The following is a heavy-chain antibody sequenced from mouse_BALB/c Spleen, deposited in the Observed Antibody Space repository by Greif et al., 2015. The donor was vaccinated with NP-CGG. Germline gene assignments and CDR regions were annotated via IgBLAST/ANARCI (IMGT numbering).Heavy chain of an antibody. CDR2: IDPANGNT. D-gene: IGHD2-12*01. CDR1: GFNIKDTY. J-gene: IGHJ3*01. V-gene: IGHV14-3*02. CDR3: ARNDGFAY. Sequence: LQLKESGAELVKPGASVKLSCTASGFNIKDTYMHWVKQRPEQGLEWIGRIDPANGNTKYDPKFQGKATITADTSSNTAYLQLSSLTSEDTAVYYCARNDGFAYWGQGTLVTVSA.